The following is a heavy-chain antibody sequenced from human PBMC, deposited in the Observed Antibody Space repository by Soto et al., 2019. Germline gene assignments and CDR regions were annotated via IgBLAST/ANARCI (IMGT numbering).Heavy chain of an antibody. CDR2: INPNSGGT. CDR3: ARELQAPPGGYYYYGMDV. CDR1: GYTFTGYY. Sequence: GASVKVSCKASGYTFTGYYMHWVLQAPGQGLEWMGWINPNSGGTNYAQKFQGWVTMTRDTSISTAYMELSRLRSDDTAVYYCARELQAPPGGYYYYGMDVWGQGTTVTVS. J-gene: IGHJ6*02. V-gene: IGHV1-2*04. D-gene: IGHD1-1*01.